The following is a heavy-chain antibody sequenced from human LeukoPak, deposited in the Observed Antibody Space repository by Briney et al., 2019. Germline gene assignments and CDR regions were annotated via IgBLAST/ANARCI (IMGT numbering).Heavy chain of an antibody. V-gene: IGHV4-59*01. CDR3: ARDSCSYGAYCYGMDV. Sequence: NPSETLSLTCTVSGGSISSYYWSWIRQPPGKGLEWIGYIYYSGSTNYNPSLKSRVTISIDTSKNQISLKLSSVTAADTAVYYCARDSCSYGAYCYGMDVWGQGTTVTVSS. J-gene: IGHJ6*02. D-gene: IGHD4/OR15-4a*01. CDR1: GGSISSYY. CDR2: IYYSGST.